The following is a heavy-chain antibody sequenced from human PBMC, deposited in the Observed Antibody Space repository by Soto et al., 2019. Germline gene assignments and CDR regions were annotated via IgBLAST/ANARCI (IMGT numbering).Heavy chain of an antibody. D-gene: IGHD4-17*01. Sequence: QVQLVQSGAEVKKPGSSVKVSCKASGGTFSSYAITWVRQAPGQGLEWMGGIIPIFGTANYAQKFQGRVTVTADESTPTAYMELSSLRSEDTAVYYCARGGSGDYVYYYCFGMDVWGQGTTVTVSS. CDR3: ARGGSGDYVYYYCFGMDV. CDR1: GGTFSSYA. J-gene: IGHJ6*02. V-gene: IGHV1-69*12. CDR2: IIPIFGTA.